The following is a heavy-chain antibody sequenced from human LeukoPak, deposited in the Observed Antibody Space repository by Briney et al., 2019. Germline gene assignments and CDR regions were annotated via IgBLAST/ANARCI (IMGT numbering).Heavy chain of an antibody. Sequence: PGRSLRLSCAASGFPFSSYGMHWVRRAPGKGLAWVAVIWYDGSNKYYSDSVKGRFTISRDNSKNTLYLQMNSLRAEDTAVYYCAREGMATITGGFDYWGQGTLVTVSS. CDR2: IWYDGSNK. CDR1: GFPFSSYG. D-gene: IGHD5-24*01. J-gene: IGHJ4*02. V-gene: IGHV3-33*01. CDR3: AREGMATITGGFDY.